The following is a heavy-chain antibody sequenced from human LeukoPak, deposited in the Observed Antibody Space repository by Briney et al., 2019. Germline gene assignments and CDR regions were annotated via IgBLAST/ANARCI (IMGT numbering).Heavy chain of an antibody. CDR2: ISGSGSTI. CDR3: VRLRGSYDDLDY. J-gene: IGHJ4*02. CDR1: GFTFSDYY. V-gene: IGHV3-11*01. Sequence: GGSLRLSCAASGFTFSDYYMSWIRQAPGKGLEWVSYISGSGSTIYYADSVKGRFTISRDNAKKSLYLQMNSLRAEDTAVYYCVRLRGSYDDLDYWGQGTLVTVSS. D-gene: IGHD1-26*01.